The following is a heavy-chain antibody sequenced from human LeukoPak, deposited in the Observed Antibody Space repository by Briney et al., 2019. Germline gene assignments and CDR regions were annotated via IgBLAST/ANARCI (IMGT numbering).Heavy chain of an antibody. CDR3: AKSPELRTVLSHFDS. V-gene: IGHV1-18*01. Sequence: ASVKVSCKASGGTFSSYAISWVRQAPGQGLEWMGWISAYNGNTNYAQKLQGRVTMTTDTSTTTAYMELRSLRSDDTAVYYCAKSPELRTVLSHFDSWGQGTLVTVSS. D-gene: IGHD3-10*01. J-gene: IGHJ4*02. CDR2: ISAYNGNT. CDR1: GGTFSSYA.